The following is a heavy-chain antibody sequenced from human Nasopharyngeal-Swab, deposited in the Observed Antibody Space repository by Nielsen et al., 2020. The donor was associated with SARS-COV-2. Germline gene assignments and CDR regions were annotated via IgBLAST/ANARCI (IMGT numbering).Heavy chain of an antibody. CDR1: GYTFTSYA. J-gene: IGHJ5*02. V-gene: IGHV1-3*01. CDR3: ARDLEEVVVVPAATTNWFDP. Sequence: ASVKVSCKASGYTFTSYAMHWVRQAPGQRLEWMGWINAGNGNTKYSQKFQGRVTITRDTSASTAYMELSSLRSEDTAVYYCARDLEEVVVVPAATTNWFDPWGQGTLVTVSS. D-gene: IGHD2-2*01. CDR2: INAGNGNT.